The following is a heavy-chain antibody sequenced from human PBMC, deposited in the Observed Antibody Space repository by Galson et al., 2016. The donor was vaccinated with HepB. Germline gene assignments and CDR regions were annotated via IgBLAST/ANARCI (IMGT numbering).Heavy chain of an antibody. Sequence: SETLSLTCSVSGGSISNYNYCWGWIRQSPGKGLEWIGSIYYRGNTYYNPSLKSRVTVSVDTSKNQVSLKLTSVTAADTAVYYCATRSFLGGYDSSGYYFHCYGIDVGGRRTTVIVSS. D-gene: IGHD3-22*01. CDR3: ATRSFLGGYDSSGYYFHCYGIDV. CDR1: GGSISNYNYC. J-gene: IGHJ6*02. V-gene: IGHV4-39*01. CDR2: IYYRGNT.